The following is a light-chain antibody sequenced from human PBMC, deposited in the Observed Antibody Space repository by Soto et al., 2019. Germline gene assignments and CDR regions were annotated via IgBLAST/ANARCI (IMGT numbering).Light chain of an antibody. CDR3: QQYGTSPLT. CDR2: GAS. V-gene: IGKV3-20*01. J-gene: IGKJ4*01. Sequence: ENVLTQSPGTLSLSPGERATLSCRASQSVRSKYLAWYQQKPGQAPRLLIYGASSRATGIPDRFSGSGSGTDFTLTIGRLEPEDFALYYCQQYGTSPLTFGGGTKVEIK. CDR1: QSVRSKY.